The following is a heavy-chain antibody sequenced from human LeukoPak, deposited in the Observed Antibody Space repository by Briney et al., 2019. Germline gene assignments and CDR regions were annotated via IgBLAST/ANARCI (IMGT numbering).Heavy chain of an antibody. CDR2: ISGSGGST. CDR1: GFTFSNYG. J-gene: IGHJ4*02. D-gene: IGHD3-10*01. CDR3: AKDRSSIDSGSYYNDYYFDY. Sequence: GALRLSCAASGFTFSNYGLSWVRQAPGKGLEWVSAISGSGGSTYYADSVKGRFTISRDNSKNTLYLQMNSLRAEDTAVYYCAKDRSSIDSGSYYNDYYFDYWGQGTLVTVSS. V-gene: IGHV3-23*01.